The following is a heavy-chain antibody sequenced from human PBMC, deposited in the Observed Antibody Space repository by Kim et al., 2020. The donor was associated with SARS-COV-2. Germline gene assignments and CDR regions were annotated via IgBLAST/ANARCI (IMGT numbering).Heavy chain of an antibody. D-gene: IGHD3-10*01. Sequence: SETLSLTCTVSGGSISSSSYYWGWIRQPPGKGLEWIGSIYYSGSTYYNPSLKSRVTISVDTSKNQFSLKLSSVTAADTAVYYCARHQLEDRRLWFGKPTRAFDIWGQGTMVTVSS. V-gene: IGHV4-39*01. CDR3: ARHQLEDRRLWFGKPTRAFDI. J-gene: IGHJ3*02. CDR1: GGSISSSSYY. CDR2: IYYSGST.